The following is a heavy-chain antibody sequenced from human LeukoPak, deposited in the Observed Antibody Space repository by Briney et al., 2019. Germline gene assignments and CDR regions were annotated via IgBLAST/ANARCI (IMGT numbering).Heavy chain of an antibody. CDR2: IIPIFGTA. D-gene: IGHD3-22*01. Sequence: SVKVSCKASGGTFSSYAISWVRQAPGQGLDWMGRIIPIFGTANYAQKFQGRVTITTDESTSTAYMELSSLRSEDTAVYYCARGKDYYDSSGYLDYWGQGTLVTVSS. V-gene: IGHV1-69*05. CDR3: ARGKDYYDSSGYLDY. CDR1: GGTFSSYA. J-gene: IGHJ4*02.